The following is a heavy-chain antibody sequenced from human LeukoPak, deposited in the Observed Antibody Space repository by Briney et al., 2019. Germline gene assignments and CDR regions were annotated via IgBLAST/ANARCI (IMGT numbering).Heavy chain of an antibody. CDR3: ARGLFYYGSGSHYFGF. J-gene: IGHJ4*02. CDR1: GGSIRNYY. V-gene: IGHV4-59*01. CDR2: IYYTENT. Sequence: PSETLSLTCTVSGGSIRNYYWSWIRQPPGKGLEWIGYIYYTENTNYNPSLMSRVTISVDTSKNQFSLKVSSVTAADTAVYYCARGLFYYGSGSHYFGFWGRGTLVTVSS. D-gene: IGHD3-10*01.